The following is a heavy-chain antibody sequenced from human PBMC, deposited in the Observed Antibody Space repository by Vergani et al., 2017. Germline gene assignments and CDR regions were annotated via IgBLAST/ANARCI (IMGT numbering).Heavy chain of an antibody. V-gene: IGHV4-39*01. D-gene: IGHD3-10*01. J-gene: IGHJ4*02. Sequence: QLQLQESGPGLVKPSETLSLTCTVSGGSISSSSYYWGWIRQTPGKGLEWIGSIYYSGSTYYNPSLKSRVTISVDTSKIQFSLKLSSVTAADTAVYYCASRYYGSGTYGYWGQGTLVTVSS. CDR1: GGSISSSSYY. CDR2: IYYSGST. CDR3: ASRYYGSGTYGY.